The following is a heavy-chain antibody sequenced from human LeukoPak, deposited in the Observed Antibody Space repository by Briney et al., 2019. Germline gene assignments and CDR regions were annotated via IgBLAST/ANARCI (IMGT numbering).Heavy chain of an antibody. CDR3: ARARSERWLFDY. V-gene: IGHV1-69*06. D-gene: IGHD5-24*01. CDR2: IIPIVGTT. CDR1: RGTFSSYY. Sequence: GASLKLSCTASRGTFSSYYMSWVRQAPGQGLEWMGGIIPIVGTTNYAQKFQGRVTITADKSTSPAYMELSSLRSEDTAVYYCARARSERWLFDYWGQGTLVTVSS. J-gene: IGHJ4*02.